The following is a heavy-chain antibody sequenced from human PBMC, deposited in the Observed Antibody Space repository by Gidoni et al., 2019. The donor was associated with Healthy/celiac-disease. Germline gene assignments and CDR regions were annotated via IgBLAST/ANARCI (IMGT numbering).Heavy chain of an antibody. CDR1: GFTFSSYA. CDR2: ISYDGSNK. J-gene: IGHJ4*02. Sequence: QVQLVESGGGVVQPGRSLRLSCAASGFTFSSYAMHWVRQAPGKGLEWVAVISYDGSNKYYADSVKGRFTISRDNSKNTLYLQMNSLRAEDTAVYYCARPQDYYGSGSYLDYWGQGTLVTVSS. CDR3: ARPQDYYGSGSYLDY. D-gene: IGHD3-10*01. V-gene: IGHV3-30-3*01.